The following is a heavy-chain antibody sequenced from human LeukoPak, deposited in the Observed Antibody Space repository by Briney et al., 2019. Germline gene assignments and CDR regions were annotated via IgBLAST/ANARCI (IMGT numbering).Heavy chain of an antibody. CDR3: ASLYSSSWYYFDY. V-gene: IGHV4-39*07. J-gene: IGHJ4*02. CDR2: IYYSGSA. D-gene: IGHD6-13*01. Sequence: SETLSLTCTVSGGSISSSTYYWGWIRQPPGKGLECIGTIYYSGSAYYNPSLKSRVTISVDTSKNQFSLRLSSVTAADTAVYYCASLYSSSWYYFDYWGQGTLVTVSS. CDR1: GGSISSSTYY.